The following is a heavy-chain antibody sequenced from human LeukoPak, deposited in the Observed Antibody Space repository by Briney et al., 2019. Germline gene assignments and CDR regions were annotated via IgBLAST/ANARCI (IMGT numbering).Heavy chain of an antibody. CDR3: AKGDYSRWYYFDN. J-gene: IGHJ4*02. CDR2: ISWNSGYI. CDR1: GFTFSSYG. D-gene: IGHD6-13*01. Sequence: GGSLRLSCAASGFTFSSYGMHWVRQAPGKGLEWVSGISWNSGYIGYADSVKGRFTISRDNAKNSLYLQMNSLRAEDMALYYCAKGDYSRWYYFDNWGQGTLVTVSS. V-gene: IGHV3-9*03.